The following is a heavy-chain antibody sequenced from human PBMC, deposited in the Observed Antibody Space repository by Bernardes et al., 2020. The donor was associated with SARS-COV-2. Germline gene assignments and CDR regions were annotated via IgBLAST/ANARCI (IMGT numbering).Heavy chain of an antibody. V-gene: IGHV3-7*01. CDR1: GFTFSSYW. Sequence: GGSLRLSCAASGFTFSSYWMSWVRQAPGKGLEWVANIKQDGSEKYYVDSVKGRFTISRDNAKNSLYLQMNSLRAEDTAVYYCARVGIAVAAYPAIYYFDYWGQGTLVTVSS. CDR2: IKQDGSEK. CDR3: ARVGIAVAAYPAIYYFDY. D-gene: IGHD6-19*01. J-gene: IGHJ4*02.